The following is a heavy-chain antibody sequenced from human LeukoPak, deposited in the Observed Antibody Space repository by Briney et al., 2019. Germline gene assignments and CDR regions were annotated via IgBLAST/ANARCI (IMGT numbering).Heavy chain of an antibody. CDR1: GFTFDDYG. D-gene: IGHD3-22*01. Sequence: PGGSLRLSCAASGFTFDDYGMSWVRHAPGKGLEWVSGINWNGGSTGYADSVKGRFTISRDNAKNSLYLQMNSLRAGDTAVYYCARAPSLYYYDSSGLDYWGQGTLVTVSS. CDR2: INWNGGST. V-gene: IGHV3-20*04. J-gene: IGHJ4*02. CDR3: ARAPSLYYYDSSGLDY.